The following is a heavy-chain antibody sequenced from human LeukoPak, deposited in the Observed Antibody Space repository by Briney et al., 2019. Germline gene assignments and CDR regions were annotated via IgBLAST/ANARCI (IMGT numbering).Heavy chain of an antibody. D-gene: IGHD3-22*01. CDR1: GGSISSGDYY. CDR2: IYYSGST. Sequence: SETLSLTCTVSGGSISSGDYYWSWIRQPPGKGLEWIGYIYYSGSTYYNPSLKSRVTISVDTSTNQFSLKLSSVTAADTAVYYCARHSNYYDSSGYKRNFDYWGQGTLVTVSS. J-gene: IGHJ4*02. V-gene: IGHV4-30-4*08. CDR3: ARHSNYYDSSGYKRNFDY.